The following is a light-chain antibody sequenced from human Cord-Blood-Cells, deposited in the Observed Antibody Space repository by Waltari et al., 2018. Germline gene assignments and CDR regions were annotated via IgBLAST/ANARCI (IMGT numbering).Light chain of an antibody. CDR3: QAWDSSTAV. V-gene: IGLV3-1*01. CDR1: KLGDKY. J-gene: IGLJ2*01. CDR2: QDS. Sequence: SYELTQPPSVSVSPGPTASNPSSRDKLGDKYACWYQQKPGQSPVLVIYQDSKRPSGIPERFSGSNSGNTATLTISGTQAMDEADYYCQAWDSSTAVFGGGTKLTVL.